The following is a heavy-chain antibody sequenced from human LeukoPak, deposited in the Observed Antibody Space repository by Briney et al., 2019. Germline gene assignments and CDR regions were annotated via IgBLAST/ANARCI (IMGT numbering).Heavy chain of an antibody. D-gene: IGHD6-19*01. CDR2: MNPNSGNT. J-gene: IGHJ4*02. V-gene: IGHV1-8*03. CDR1: GYTFTSYD. Sequence: ASVKVSCKASGYTFTSYDINWVGQATGQGLEWMGWMNPNSGNTGYAQKFQGRVTITRNTSISTAYMELSSLRSEDTAVYYCATDRVAVAGTGRPLDYWGQGTLVTVSS. CDR3: ATDRVAVAGTGRPLDY.